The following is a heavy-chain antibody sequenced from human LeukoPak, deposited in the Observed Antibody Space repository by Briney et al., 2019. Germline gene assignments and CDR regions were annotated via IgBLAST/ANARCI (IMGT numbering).Heavy chain of an antibody. CDR2: IIPIFGTA. Sequence: SVKVSCKASGGTFSSYAISWVRQAPGQGLEWMGGIIPIFGTANYAQKFQGRVTITTDESTSTAYMELSSLRSEDTAVYYCASPRSGYYVTWGQGTLVTVSS. CDR3: ASPRSGYYVT. V-gene: IGHV1-69*05. J-gene: IGHJ4*02. CDR1: GGTFSSYA. D-gene: IGHD3-22*01.